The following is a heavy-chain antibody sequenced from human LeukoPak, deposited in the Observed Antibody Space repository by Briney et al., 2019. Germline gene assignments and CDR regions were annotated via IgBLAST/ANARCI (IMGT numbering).Heavy chain of an antibody. CDR2: ISGSGGST. CDR1: GFTFSSYA. V-gene: IGHV3-23*01. D-gene: IGHD3-22*01. Sequence: GGSLRLSCAASGFTFSSYAMSWVRQAPGKGLEWVSAISGSGGSTYYADSVKGRFTISRDNSKNTLYLQMNSLRAEGTAVYYXXXXXXXXXXXWLYYCFDYWGQGTLVTVSS. CDR3: XXXXXXXXXXWLYYCFDY. J-gene: IGHJ4*02.